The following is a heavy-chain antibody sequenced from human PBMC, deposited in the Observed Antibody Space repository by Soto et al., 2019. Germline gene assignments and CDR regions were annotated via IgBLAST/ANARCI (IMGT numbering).Heavy chain of an antibody. D-gene: IGHD6-13*01. CDR1: GYTLTSYA. CDR2: INAGNGNT. J-gene: IGHJ3*02. V-gene: IGHV1-3*01. CDR3: ASGPASSWYSAPFDI. Sequence: ASVKVSCKASGYTLTSYAMHWVRQAPGQRLEWMGWINAGNGNTKYSQKFQGRVTITRDTSASTAYMELSSLRSEDTAVYYCASGPASSWYSAPFDIWGQGTMVTVSS.